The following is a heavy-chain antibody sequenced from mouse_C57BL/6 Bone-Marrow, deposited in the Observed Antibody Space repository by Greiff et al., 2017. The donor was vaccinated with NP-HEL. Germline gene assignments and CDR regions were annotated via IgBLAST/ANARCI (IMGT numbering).Heavy chain of an antibody. J-gene: IGHJ2*01. V-gene: IGHV1-19*01. Sequence: VQLQQSGPVLVKPGASVKMSCKASVYTFTDYYMNWVKQSHGKSLEWIGVINPYNGGTSYNQKFKGKATLTVDKSSSTAYMELNSLTSEDSAVYYCARYYYDLFDYWGQGTTLTVSS. CDR1: VYTFTDYY. CDR3: ARYYYDLFDY. D-gene: IGHD2-4*01. CDR2: INPYNGGT.